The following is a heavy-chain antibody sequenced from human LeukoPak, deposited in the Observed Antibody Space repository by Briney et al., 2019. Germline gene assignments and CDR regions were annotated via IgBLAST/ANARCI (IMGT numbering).Heavy chain of an antibody. J-gene: IGHJ4*02. CDR3: AKDVPITLYYFDY. V-gene: IGHV1-8*02. CDR2: MNPNSGNT. D-gene: IGHD3-10*01. Sequence: ASVKVSCKASGYTFTSYGISWVRQAPGQGLEWMGWMNPNSGNTGYAQKFQGRVTMTRNTSISTAYMELSSLRAEDTAVYYCAKDVPITLYYFDYWGQGTLVTVSS. CDR1: GYTFTSYG.